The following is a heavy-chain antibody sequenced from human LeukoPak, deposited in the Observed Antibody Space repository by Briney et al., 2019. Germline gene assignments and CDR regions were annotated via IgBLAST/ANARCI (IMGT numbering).Heavy chain of an antibody. CDR1: GFTFNTYE. D-gene: IGHD4-23*01. J-gene: IGHJ4*02. CDR2: ISGGGETR. CDR3: ARDASGGNLPFDY. V-gene: IGHV3-48*03. Sequence: PGGSLRLSCAASGFTFNTYEMNWVRQAPGKGLEWVSYISGGGETRYYADSVKGRFTISRDNGKYSLYLQMNSLRVEDTAVYYCARDASGGNLPFDYWGQGTLVTVSS.